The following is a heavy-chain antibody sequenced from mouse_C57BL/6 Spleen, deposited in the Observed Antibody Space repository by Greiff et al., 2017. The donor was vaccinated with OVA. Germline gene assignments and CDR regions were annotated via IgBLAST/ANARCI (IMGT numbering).Heavy chain of an antibody. D-gene: IGHD1-3*01. CDR1: GYTFTDYE. J-gene: IGHJ4*01. V-gene: IGHV1-15*01. Sequence: QVHVKQSGAELVRPGASVTLSCKASGYTFTDYEMHWVKQTPVHGLEWIGAIDPETGGTAYTQKFTGKAILTADKSSSTAYMELRSLTSEDSAVYYWTRFYKGAMDYWGQGASVTVSS. CDR3: TRFYKGAMDY. CDR2: IDPETGGT.